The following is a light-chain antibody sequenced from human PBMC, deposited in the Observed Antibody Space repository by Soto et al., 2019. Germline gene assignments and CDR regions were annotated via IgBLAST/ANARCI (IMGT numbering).Light chain of an antibody. CDR3: QQTYMTPIT. J-gene: IGKJ5*01. CDR1: QSIVTY. Sequence: DMHMTHTTSSLSSSVGDIVTMTCRASQSIVTYLNWYLQKPGKAPKLLIYAASNLQSGVPSRFSGSGSGTDFTLTISSLQPEDFATYYCQQTYMTPITFGQGTRLEIK. CDR2: AAS. V-gene: IGKV1-39*01.